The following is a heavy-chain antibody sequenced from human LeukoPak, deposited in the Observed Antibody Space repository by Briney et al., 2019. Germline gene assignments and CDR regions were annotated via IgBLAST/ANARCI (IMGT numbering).Heavy chain of an antibody. V-gene: IGHV4-59*01. CDR1: GGSISSYY. Sequence: SETLSLTCTVSGGSISSYYWSWIRQPPGKGLEWIGYIYYSGSTNYNPSLKSRVTISVDTSKNQFSLKLSSVTAADTAVYYCARLDWNLDYWGQGTLVTVSS. J-gene: IGHJ4*02. CDR3: ARLDWNLDY. D-gene: IGHD1-1*01. CDR2: IYYSGST.